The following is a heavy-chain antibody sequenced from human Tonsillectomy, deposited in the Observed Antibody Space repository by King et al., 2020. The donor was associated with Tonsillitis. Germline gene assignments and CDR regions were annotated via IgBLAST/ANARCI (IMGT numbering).Heavy chain of an antibody. CDR1: GFTFSSYS. V-gene: IGHV3-48*01. J-gene: IGHJ4*02. Sequence: VQLVESGGGLVQPGGSLRLSCPASGFTFSSYSMNWVRQAPGKGLEWVSYISSSSSTIYYADSVKGRFTISRDNAKNSLYLQMNSLRAEDTAVYYCPIMVRGQGLRNFDYWGQGTLVTVSS. CDR2: ISSSSSTI. D-gene: IGHD3-10*01. CDR3: PIMVRGQGLRNFDY.